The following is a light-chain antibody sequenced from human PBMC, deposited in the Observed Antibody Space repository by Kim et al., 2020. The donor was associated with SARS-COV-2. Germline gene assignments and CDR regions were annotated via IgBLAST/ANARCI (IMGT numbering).Light chain of an antibody. CDR3: CLTYNGVVV. Sequence: PGRTVTLTCGSSTGAVTSGLYPFWFQQKPGQVPRTLIYDTTNKHSWTPARFSGSLLGGKAALSLSGAQPEDEAEYYCCLTYNGVVVFGGGTNLTVL. V-gene: IGLV7-46*01. CDR2: DTT. CDR1: TGAVTSGLY. J-gene: IGLJ2*01.